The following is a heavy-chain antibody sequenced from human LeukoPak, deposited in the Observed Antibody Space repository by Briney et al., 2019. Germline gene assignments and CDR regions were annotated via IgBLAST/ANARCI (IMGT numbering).Heavy chain of an antibody. CDR2: ISWNSGSI. Sequence: GGSLRLSCAASGFTFDDYAMHWVRQAPGKGLEWVSGISWNSGSIGYADSVKGRFTISRDNAKNSLYLQMNSLRAEDTAVYYCARRAGGNPGNWFDPWGQGTLVTVSS. CDR3: ARRAGGNPGNWFDP. CDR1: GFTFDDYA. D-gene: IGHD4-23*01. J-gene: IGHJ5*02. V-gene: IGHV3-9*01.